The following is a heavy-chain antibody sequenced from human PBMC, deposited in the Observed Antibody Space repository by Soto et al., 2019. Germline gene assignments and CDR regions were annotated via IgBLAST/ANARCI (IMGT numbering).Heavy chain of an antibody. Sequence: QVQLVESGGGVVQPGRSLRLSCAASGFTFSSYGMHWVRQAPGKGLEWVAVISYDGSNKYYADSVKGRFTISRDNSKXXXXXXXXXXXXXXTAVYYCAKPLGRYSSGWTLDYWGQGTLVTVSS. CDR3: AKPLGRYSSGWTLDY. J-gene: IGHJ4*02. V-gene: IGHV3-30*03. D-gene: IGHD6-19*01. CDR2: ISYDGSNK. CDR1: GFTFSSYG.